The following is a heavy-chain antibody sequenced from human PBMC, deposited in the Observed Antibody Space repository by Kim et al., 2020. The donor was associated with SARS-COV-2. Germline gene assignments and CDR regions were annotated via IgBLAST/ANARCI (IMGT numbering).Heavy chain of an antibody. Sequence: ASVKVSCKASGYTFTSYGISWVRQAPGQGLEWMGWISAYNGNTNYAQKLQGRVTMTTDTSTSTAYMELRSLRSDDTAVYYCARDPLRYFDWLLSPRYFDYWGQGTLVTVSS. CDR2: ISAYNGNT. J-gene: IGHJ4*02. D-gene: IGHD3-9*01. CDR3: ARDPLRYFDWLLSPRYFDY. CDR1: GYTFTSYG. V-gene: IGHV1-18*01.